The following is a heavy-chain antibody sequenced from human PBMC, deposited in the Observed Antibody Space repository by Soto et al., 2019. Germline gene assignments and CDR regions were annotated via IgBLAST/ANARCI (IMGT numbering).Heavy chain of an antibody. CDR1: GFTFSSYG. Sequence: GGSLRLSCAASGFTFSSYGMHWVRQAPGKGLEWVAVIWYDGSNKYYADSVKGRFTISRDNSKNTLYLQMNSLRAEDTAVYYCARDFTPYDFLSGYYVDWFDPWGQGTLVTVSS. CDR3: ARDFTPYDFLSGYYVDWFDP. CDR2: IWYDGSNK. J-gene: IGHJ5*02. D-gene: IGHD3-3*01. V-gene: IGHV3-33*01.